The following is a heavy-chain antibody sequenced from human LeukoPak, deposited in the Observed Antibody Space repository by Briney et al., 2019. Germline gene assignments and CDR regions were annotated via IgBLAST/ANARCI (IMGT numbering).Heavy chain of an antibody. D-gene: IGHD3-3*01. Sequence: ASVKVSCKASGYTFTSYGISWVRQAPGQGLEWMGWISAYNGNTNYAQKLQGRVTMTTDTSTSTAYMELRSLRSDDTAVYYCARDVWSLIQVGGDFDYWGQGTLATVSS. V-gene: IGHV1-18*01. CDR3: ARDVWSLIQVGGDFDY. CDR1: GYTFTSYG. J-gene: IGHJ4*02. CDR2: ISAYNGNT.